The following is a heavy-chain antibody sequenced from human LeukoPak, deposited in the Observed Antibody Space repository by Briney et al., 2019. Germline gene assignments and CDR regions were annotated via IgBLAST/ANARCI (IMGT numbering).Heavy chain of an antibody. CDR3: AREGGYSFGHDY. CDR1: GFTVSNNY. V-gene: IGHV3-66*01. D-gene: IGHD5-18*01. J-gene: IGHJ4*02. Sequence: PGGSLRLSCAVSGFTVSNNYLTWVRQAPGKGLEWVSVLYSGGTTYYADSVKGRFSLSRDISKNMVYLQMDSLRAEDTAVYYCAREGGYSFGHDYWGRGTLVTVSS. CDR2: LYSGGTT.